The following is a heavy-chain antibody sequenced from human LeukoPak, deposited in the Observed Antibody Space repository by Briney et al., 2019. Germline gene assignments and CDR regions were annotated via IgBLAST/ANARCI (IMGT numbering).Heavy chain of an antibody. CDR1: GYTFTGYY. CDR2: INPNSGGT. V-gene: IGHV1-2*02. Sequence: ASVKVSCTASGYTFTGYYMHWVRQAPGQGLEWMGWINPNSGGTNYAQKFQGRVTMTRDTSLSTAYMELSRLRSDDTAVYYCARVTPLEGGSYYFDYWGQGTLVTVSS. D-gene: IGHD1-26*01. J-gene: IGHJ4*02. CDR3: ARVTPLEGGSYYFDY.